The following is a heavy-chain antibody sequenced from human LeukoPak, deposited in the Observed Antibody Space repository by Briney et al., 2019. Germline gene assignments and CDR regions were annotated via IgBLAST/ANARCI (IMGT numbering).Heavy chain of an antibody. CDR1: GLTFSSYA. Sequence: GGSLRLSCAASGLTFSSYAMLWVRQAPGKGLEWVALISYDGSNKYYADSVKGRFTISRDNSKNTLYLQMNSLRADDTAVYYCARDTYGSGSYPTYYFDYWGQGTLVTVSS. CDR2: ISYDGSNK. J-gene: IGHJ4*02. V-gene: IGHV3-30*04. CDR3: ARDTYGSGSYPTYYFDY. D-gene: IGHD3-10*01.